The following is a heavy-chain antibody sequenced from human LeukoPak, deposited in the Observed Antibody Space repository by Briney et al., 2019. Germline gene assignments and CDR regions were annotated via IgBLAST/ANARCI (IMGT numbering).Heavy chain of an antibody. V-gene: IGHV3-21*01. D-gene: IGHD6-13*01. CDR2: ISSSSSYI. CDR3: ARAPQQRPYDY. J-gene: IGHJ4*02. Sequence: GGSLRLSCAASGFTFSSYSMNWVRQAPGKGLEWVSSISSSSSYIHYADSVKGRFTISRDNAKNSLYLQMNSLRAEDTAVYYCARAPQQRPYDYWGQGTLVTVSS. CDR1: GFTFSSYS.